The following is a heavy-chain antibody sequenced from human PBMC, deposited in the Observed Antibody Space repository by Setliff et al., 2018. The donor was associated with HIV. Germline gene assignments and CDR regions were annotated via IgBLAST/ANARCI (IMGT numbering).Heavy chain of an antibody. CDR3: ARVYYDILTGYPQGWFDP. Sequence: SETLSLTCTVSGGSIGSTDYYWGWIRQPPGKGLEWIGTIDYSGNTYYNPSLKSRVTISVDTSKNQFSLKLSSVTAADTAVYYCARVYYDILTGYPQGWFDPWGQGTLVTVSS. CDR1: GGSIGSTDYY. D-gene: IGHD3-9*01. V-gene: IGHV4-39*07. CDR2: IDYSGNT. J-gene: IGHJ5*02.